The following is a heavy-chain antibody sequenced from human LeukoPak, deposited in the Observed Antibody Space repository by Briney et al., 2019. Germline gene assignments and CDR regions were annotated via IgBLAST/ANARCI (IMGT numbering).Heavy chain of an antibody. CDR2: ISYDGSNK. J-gene: IGHJ4*02. CDR3: AKGTLAVAGTWGDY. CDR1: GFTFSSYG. D-gene: IGHD6-19*01. V-gene: IGHV3-30*18. Sequence: GGSLRLSCAASGFTFSSYGMHWVRQAPGKGLEWVAVISYDGSNKYYADSVKGRFTISRDNSKNTLYLQMNSLRAEDTAVYYCAKGTLAVAGTWGDYWGQGTLVTVSS.